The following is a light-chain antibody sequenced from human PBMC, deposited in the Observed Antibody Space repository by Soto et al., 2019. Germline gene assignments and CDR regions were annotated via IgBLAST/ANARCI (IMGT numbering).Light chain of an antibody. CDR2: EVS. CDR3: STSNTSSAYV. Sequence: QSALTQPASVSGSPGQSITISCTGTSSDVGGYNYVSWYQQQPGKAPKLMIHEVSNRPSGVSNRFSGSKSGNTASLTISGRQEAEEADYYCSTSNTSSAYVFGVGTKLTVL. V-gene: IGLV2-14*01. CDR1: SSDVGGYNY. J-gene: IGLJ1*01.